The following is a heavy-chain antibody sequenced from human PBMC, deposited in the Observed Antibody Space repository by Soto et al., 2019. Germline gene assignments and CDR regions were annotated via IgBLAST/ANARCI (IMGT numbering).Heavy chain of an antibody. D-gene: IGHD4-17*01. J-gene: IGHJ3*01. CDR2: VSGSSSYI. V-gene: IGHV3-21*06. CDR3: ARDLRGHYGP. CDR1: GFNFRNFN. Sequence: RGSLRVGCECSGFNFRNFNMIWVRQAPGKGLEWVSSVSGSSSYIYYADSVNGRFTVSRDNANNLVFLQMNGLRPEDTAMYYCARDLRGHYGPWGQGTMVTVSS.